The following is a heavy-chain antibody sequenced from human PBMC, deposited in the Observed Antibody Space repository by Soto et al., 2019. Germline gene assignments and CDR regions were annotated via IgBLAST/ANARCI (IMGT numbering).Heavy chain of an antibody. D-gene: IGHD6-19*01. J-gene: IGHJ4*02. Sequence: QLQLQESGPGLVQPSETLSLTCTVSGVSISSRDYYWGWIRQPPGKGLEWIGMISYSGSTYYSPSLKSRITXXADTSNNQLSLRLSSVTAADTAVFHCMNYKSGWEYWGQGTVVTVSS. CDR1: GVSISSRDYY. CDR3: MNYKSGWEY. V-gene: IGHV4-39*01. CDR2: ISYSGST.